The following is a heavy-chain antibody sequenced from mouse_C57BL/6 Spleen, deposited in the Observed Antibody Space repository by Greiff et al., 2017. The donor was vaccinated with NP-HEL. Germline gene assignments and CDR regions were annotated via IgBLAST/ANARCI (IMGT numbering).Heavy chain of an antibody. CDR1: GFPITSGYY. CDR3: AGAYGSDEGYYAMDY. CDR2: ITHSGET. D-gene: IGHD2-2*01. J-gene: IGHJ4*01. V-gene: IGHV12-3*01. Sequence: QLQESGPGLVKPSQSLFLTCSITGFPITSGYYWIWIRQSPGKPLEWMGYITHSGETFYNPSLQSPISITRETSKNQFFLQLNSVTTEDTAMYYCAGAYGSDEGYYAMDYWGQGTSVTVSS.